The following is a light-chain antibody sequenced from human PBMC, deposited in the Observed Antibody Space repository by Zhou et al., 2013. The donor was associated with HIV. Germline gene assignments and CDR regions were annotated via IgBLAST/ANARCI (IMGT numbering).Light chain of an antibody. Sequence: DIQMTQSPSSLSASVGDRVTITCRASQSISSYLNWYQQKTGKAPKLLIYKASSLESGVPSRFSGSGSGTEFTLTISSLQPDDFATYYCQQYNSLWSFGQGTKLEIK. J-gene: IGKJ2*04. CDR3: QQYNSLWS. CDR2: KAS. V-gene: IGKV1-5*03. CDR1: QSISSY.